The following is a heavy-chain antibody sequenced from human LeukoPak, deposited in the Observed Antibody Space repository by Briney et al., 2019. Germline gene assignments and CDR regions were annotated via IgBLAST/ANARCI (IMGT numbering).Heavy chain of an antibody. Sequence: GGSLRLSCAASGFTVSSNYMSWVRQAPGKGLEWVSVIYSDGSTYYADSVKGRFTISRDNSKNTMYLQMNRLRAEDTAVYYCARDPRYCSSTSCYFMDAWGKGTTVTISS. CDR3: ARDPRYCSSTSCYFMDA. D-gene: IGHD2-2*01. CDR1: GFTVSSNY. CDR2: IYSDGST. J-gene: IGHJ6*03. V-gene: IGHV3-53*01.